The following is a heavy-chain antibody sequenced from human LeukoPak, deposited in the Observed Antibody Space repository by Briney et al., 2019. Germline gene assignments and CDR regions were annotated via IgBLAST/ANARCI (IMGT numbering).Heavy chain of an antibody. CDR3: TTRVIATYYYYYMDV. V-gene: IGHV3-15*01. D-gene: IGHD2-21*01. Sequence: GGSLRLSCAASGFTFSNAWMSWVRQAPGKGLEWVGRIKSKTDGGTTDYAAPVKGGFTISRDDSKNTLYLQMNSLKTEDTAVYYCTTRVIATYYYYYMDVWGKGTTVTVSS. CDR2: IKSKTDGGTT. CDR1: GFTFSNAW. J-gene: IGHJ6*03.